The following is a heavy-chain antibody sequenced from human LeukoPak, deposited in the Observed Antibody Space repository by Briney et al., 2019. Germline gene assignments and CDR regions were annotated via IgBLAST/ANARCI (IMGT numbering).Heavy chain of an antibody. V-gene: IGHV3-23*01. J-gene: IGHJ4*02. CDR1: GFTFSSYA. D-gene: IGHD2-2*01. Sequence: GGSLRLSCAASGFTFSSYAMSWVRQAPGKGLEWVSAISGSGGSTYYADSVKGRFTISRDNSKNTLYLQRNSLRAEDTAVYCGAKGVPAMAHFFDYWGQGTLVTVSS. CDR2: ISGSGGST. CDR3: AKGVPAMAHFFDY.